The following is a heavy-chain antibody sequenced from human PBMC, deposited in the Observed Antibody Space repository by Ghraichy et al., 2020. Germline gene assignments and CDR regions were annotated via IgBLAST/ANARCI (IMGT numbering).Heavy chain of an antibody. V-gene: IGHV3-23*01. Sequence: GESLNISCVASGFTFSSYAMSWVRQAPGKGLEWVSAISDSGGSTYYADSVKGRFTISRDNSKNTLYLQMNSLRAEDTAVYYCAKDRRAVAGTAPANYYYYYYGMDVWGQGTTVTVSS. D-gene: IGHD6-19*01. CDR3: AKDRRAVAGTAPANYYYYYYGMDV. CDR1: GFTFSSYA. J-gene: IGHJ6*02. CDR2: ISDSGGST.